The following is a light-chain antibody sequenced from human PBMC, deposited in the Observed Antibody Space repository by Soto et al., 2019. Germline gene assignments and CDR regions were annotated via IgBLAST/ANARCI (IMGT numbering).Light chain of an antibody. Sequence: QAVVTQEPSLNVSPGGTVTLTCASSTGPVTSGHWPYWFQQKPGQAPRTLIYDTMKKLSWTPARFSGSLLGGKAALTLSGAQPEDEAESYCFLSRSGVGVFGGGTKLTVL. V-gene: IGLV7-46*01. CDR2: DTM. CDR1: TGPVTSGHW. J-gene: IGLJ2*01. CDR3: FLSRSGVGV.